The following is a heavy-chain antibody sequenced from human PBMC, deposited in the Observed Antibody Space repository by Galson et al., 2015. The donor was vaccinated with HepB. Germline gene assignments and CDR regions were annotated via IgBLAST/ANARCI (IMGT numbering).Heavy chain of an antibody. CDR1: GFTFSRNG. V-gene: IGHV3-33*08. CDR2: IWHDGSNS. J-gene: IGHJ4*02. Sequence: SLRLSCAASGFTFSRNGMHWVRQAPGKGLEWVAVIWHDGSNSIYADSVKGRFTISRDNSKNTLYLQMNSLRAEDTAVYYCAREDADIAAMTLDHWGQGTLVTVSS. CDR3: AREDADIAAMTLDH. D-gene: IGHD6-25*01.